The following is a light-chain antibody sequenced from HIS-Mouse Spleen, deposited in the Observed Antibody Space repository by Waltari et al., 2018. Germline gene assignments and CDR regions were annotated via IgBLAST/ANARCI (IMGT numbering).Light chain of an antibody. V-gene: IGLV2-11*01. J-gene: IGLJ3*02. CDR1: NSYVGRYNY. Sequence: QSALTKPRSVSGTPGQSVTIPCTGTNSYVGRYNYVSWYQQHPGKAPKLMIYDVSKRPSGVPDRFSGSKSGNTASLTISGLQAEDEADYYCCSYAGSYTWVFGGGTKLTVL. CDR2: DVS. CDR3: CSYAGSYTWV.